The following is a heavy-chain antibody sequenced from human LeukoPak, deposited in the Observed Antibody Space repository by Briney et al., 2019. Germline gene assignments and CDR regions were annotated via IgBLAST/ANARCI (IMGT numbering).Heavy chain of an antibody. CDR3: AKGRACTNGVCHFDY. Sequence: GGSLRLSCAASGFTFSSYGMHWVRQAPGKGLEWVAFIRYDGSNKYYADSVKGRFTISRDNSKNTLYLQMNSLRAEDTAAYYCAKGRACTNGVCHFDYWGRGTLVTVSS. J-gene: IGHJ4*02. D-gene: IGHD2-8*01. CDR1: GFTFSSYG. V-gene: IGHV3-30*02. CDR2: IRYDGSNK.